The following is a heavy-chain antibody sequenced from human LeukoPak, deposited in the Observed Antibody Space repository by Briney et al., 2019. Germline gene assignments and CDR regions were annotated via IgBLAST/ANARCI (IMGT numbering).Heavy chain of an antibody. D-gene: IGHD2-8*01. CDR3: AKEYCSNSVCHSLDY. CDR1: GFTFNTYW. V-gene: IGHV3-30*18. Sequence: GGSLRLSCAASGFTFNTYWMSWVRQAPGKGLEWVAVISYDGSNKYYADSVKGRFTFSRDNSKNTLYLQMNSLRAEDTAVYYCAKEYCSNSVCHSLDYWGQGTLVTVSS. J-gene: IGHJ4*02. CDR2: ISYDGSNK.